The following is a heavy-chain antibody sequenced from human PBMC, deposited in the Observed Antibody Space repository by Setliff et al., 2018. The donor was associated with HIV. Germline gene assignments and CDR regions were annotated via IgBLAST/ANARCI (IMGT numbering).Heavy chain of an antibody. CDR1: GGSFSNYY. J-gene: IGHJ4*02. CDR3: ASFFVTTVTNQDY. CDR2: LSPSGTT. V-gene: IGHV4-34*01. D-gene: IGHD4-17*01. Sequence: ASAPLSLTCTVYGGSFSNYYTNWIRQPPGKGLEWIGELSPSGTTRSNPSLQSRVTISLDTSNNQFSLKLTSVTAADTAMYYCASFFVTTVTNQDYWGQGTPVTVSS.